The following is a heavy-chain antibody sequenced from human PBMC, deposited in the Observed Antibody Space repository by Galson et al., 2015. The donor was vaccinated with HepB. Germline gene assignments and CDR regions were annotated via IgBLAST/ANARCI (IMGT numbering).Heavy chain of an antibody. CDR2: IKQDGSGE. J-gene: IGHJ6*02. V-gene: IGHV3-7*03. CDR1: GITFSNYW. D-gene: IGHD3-9*01. CDR3: VRVGRWVRDWLDGMDV. Sequence: SLRLSCAGSGITFSNYWMSWVRQAPGTGLEWVANIKQDGSGEYYVDSVRGRFTISGDNAKNSLYLQMNSLRAEDTAVYYCVRVGRWVRDWLDGMDVWGQGTTVTVSS.